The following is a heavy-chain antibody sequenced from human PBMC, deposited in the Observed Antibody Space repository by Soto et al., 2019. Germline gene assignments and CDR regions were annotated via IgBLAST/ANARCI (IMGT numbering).Heavy chain of an antibody. CDR2: IYHGGST. CDR1: GGSISSTDW. V-gene: IGHV4-4*02. D-gene: IGHD1-26*01. CDR3: ASSKSGGSYYFDY. J-gene: IGHJ4*02. Sequence: QVQLQESGPGLVKASVTLSLTCAVSGGSISSTDWWSWVRQPPGKGLEWIGEIYHGGSTNYNPSLKSRVTISVDRSKSQFSLKLTSVTAADTAVYYCASSKSGGSYYFDYWGQGTLVTVSS.